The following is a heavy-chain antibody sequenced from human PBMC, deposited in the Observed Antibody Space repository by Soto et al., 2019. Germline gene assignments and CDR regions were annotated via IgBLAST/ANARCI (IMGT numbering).Heavy chain of an antibody. CDR2: ISSSSSYT. V-gene: IGHV3-21*05. CDR3: ARDYYDSSGPDY. J-gene: IGHJ4*02. D-gene: IGHD3-22*01. Sequence: GGSLRLSCAASGFSFSTYSMNWVRQAPGKGLEWVSYISSSSSYTNYADSVKGRFTISRDNAKNSLYLQMNSLRAEDTAVYYCARDYYDSSGPDYWGQGTQVTVSS. CDR1: GFSFSTYS.